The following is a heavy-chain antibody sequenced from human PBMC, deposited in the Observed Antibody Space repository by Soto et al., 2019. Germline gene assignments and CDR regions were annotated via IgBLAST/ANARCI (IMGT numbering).Heavy chain of an antibody. CDR1: GFTFSSYS. J-gene: IGHJ6*02. D-gene: IGHD3-22*01. CDR3: ARDLGPYYYDSSGYYYAYGMDV. CDR2: ISSSSSYI. Sequence: ESGGGLVKPGGSLRLSCAASGFTFSSYSMNWVRQAPGKGLEWVSSISSSSSYIYYADSVKGRFTISRDNAKNSLYLQMNSLRAEDTAVYYCARDLGPYYYDSSGYYYAYGMDVWGQGTTVTVSS. V-gene: IGHV3-21*01.